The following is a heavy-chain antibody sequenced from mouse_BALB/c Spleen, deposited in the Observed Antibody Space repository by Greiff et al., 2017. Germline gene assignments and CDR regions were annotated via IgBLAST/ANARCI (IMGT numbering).Heavy chain of an antibody. V-gene: IGHV2-6-7*01. Sequence: QVQLKESGPGLVAPSQSLSITCTVSGFSLTGYGVNWVRQPPGKGLEWLGMIWGDGSTDYNSALKSRLSISKDNSKSQVFLKMNSLQTDDTARYYCARDRRGTEVITTVYAMDYWGQGTSVTVSS. J-gene: IGHJ4*01. CDR1: GFSLTGYG. D-gene: IGHD2-4*01. CDR2: IWGDGST. CDR3: ARDRRGTEVITTVYAMDY.